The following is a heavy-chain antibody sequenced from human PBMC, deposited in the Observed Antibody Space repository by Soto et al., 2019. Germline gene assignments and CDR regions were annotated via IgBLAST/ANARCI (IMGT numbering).Heavy chain of an antibody. CDR1: GFTFSSYA. V-gene: IGHV3-30-3*01. D-gene: IGHD2-2*01. CDR2: ISYDGSNK. Sequence: LRLSCAASGFTFSSYAMHWVRQAPGKGLEWVAVISYDGSNKYYADSVKGRITISRDNSKNTLYLQMNSLRAEDTSVCYCAREHCSTTSCYSYWFDPWGQGALVTVSS. J-gene: IGHJ5*02. CDR3: AREHCSTTSCYSYWFDP.